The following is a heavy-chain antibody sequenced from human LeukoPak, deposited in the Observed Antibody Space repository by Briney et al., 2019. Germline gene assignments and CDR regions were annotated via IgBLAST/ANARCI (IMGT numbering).Heavy chain of an antibody. CDR2: IYHSGST. CDR1: GGSISSGGYY. CDR3: ASELELRLDY. D-gene: IGHD1-7*01. V-gene: IGHV4-30-2*01. J-gene: IGHJ4*02. Sequence: SETLSLTCTVSGGSISSGGYYWSWIRQPPGKGLEWIGYIYHSGSTYYNPSLKSRVTISVDRSKNQFSLKLSSVTAADTAVYYCASELELRLDYWGQGTLVTVSS.